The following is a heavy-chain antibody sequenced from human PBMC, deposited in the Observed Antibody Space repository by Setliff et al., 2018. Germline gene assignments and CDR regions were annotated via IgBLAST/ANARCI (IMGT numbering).Heavy chain of an antibody. Sequence: ASVKVSCKASGYTFTSYGISWVRQAPGQGLEWMGWISTYNGGSTSYAQKFQGRVTLTADKSTSTAYMERSSLRSEDTAVYYCASRKYYYDSSGYYYGDAFDIWGQGTMVTVSS. CDR3: ASRKYYYDSSGYYYGDAFDI. D-gene: IGHD3-22*01. V-gene: IGHV1-18*01. CDR2: ISTYNGGST. CDR1: GYTFTSYG. J-gene: IGHJ3*02.